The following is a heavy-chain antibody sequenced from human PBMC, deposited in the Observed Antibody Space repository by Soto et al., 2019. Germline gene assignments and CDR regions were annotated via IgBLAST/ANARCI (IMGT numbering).Heavy chain of an antibody. CDR3: VRQNWDSYFSYFDS. J-gene: IGHJ4*02. CDR2: ISSSSSTI. CDR1: GLHFRIHS. V-gene: IGHV3-48*01. Sequence: LRPSCAASGLHFRIHSLKLGRQAPWMVLDCVSYISSSSSTIFYTDSVKGRFTVSRDNAKNSLYLQMNSLRVEDAAVYYCVRQNWDSYFSYFDSWGQGTLVTVSS. D-gene: IGHD2-21*01.